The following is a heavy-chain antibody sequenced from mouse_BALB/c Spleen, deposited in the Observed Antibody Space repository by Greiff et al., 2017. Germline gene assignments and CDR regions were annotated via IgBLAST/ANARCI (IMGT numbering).Heavy chain of an antibody. Sequence: EVKLMESGGGLVKPGGSLKLSCAASGFTFSSYAMSWVRQTPEKRLEWVASISSGGSTYYPDSVKGRFTISRDNARNILYLQMSSLRSEDTAMYYCARRGDYDVFDYWGQGTTLTVSS. D-gene: IGHD2-4*01. V-gene: IGHV5-6-5*01. CDR3: ARRGDYDVFDY. CDR1: GFTFSSYA. CDR2: ISSGGST. J-gene: IGHJ2*01.